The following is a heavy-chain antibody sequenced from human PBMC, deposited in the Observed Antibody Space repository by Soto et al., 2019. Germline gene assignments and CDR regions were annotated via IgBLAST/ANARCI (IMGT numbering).Heavy chain of an antibody. V-gene: IGHV3-9*01. J-gene: IGHJ4*02. CDR2: ISWNSGSI. Sequence: EVQLVESGGGLVQPGRSLRLSCAASGFTFGDYAMQRVRQAPGKGLEWVSAISWNSGSIDYADSVKGRFTISRDNAKNSLYLQMNSLRAEDTALYYCAKSHTTSGWYVTTDYWGQGTRVTVSS. D-gene: IGHD6-19*01. CDR3: AKSHTTSGWYVTTDY. CDR1: GFTFGDYA.